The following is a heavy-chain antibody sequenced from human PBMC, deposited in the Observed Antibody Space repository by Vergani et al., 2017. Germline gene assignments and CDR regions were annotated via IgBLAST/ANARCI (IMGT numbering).Heavy chain of an antibody. V-gene: IGHV1-69*08. CDR3: AGDPPGIVGVHWFDP. CDR1: GGTFSSST. Sequence: QVQLLQSGAEVKKPGSSVKVSCKASGGTFSSSTISWVRQAPGQGLEWMGRIIPILGIANYAQKFQGRVTITADKSTSTAYMELSSLRSEDTAVYYCAGDPPGIVGVHWFDPWGQGTLVTVSS. J-gene: IGHJ5*02. D-gene: IGHD1-26*01. CDR2: IIPILGIA.